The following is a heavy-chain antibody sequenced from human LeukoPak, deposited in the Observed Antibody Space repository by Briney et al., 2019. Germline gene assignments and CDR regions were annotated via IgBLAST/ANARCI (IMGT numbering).Heavy chain of an antibody. CDR1: GFTFSSYW. J-gene: IGHJ4*02. Sequence: GGSLRLSCSASGFTFSSYWMSWVRQAPGKGLEWVANIKQDGSEKYYVDSVKGRFTISRDNAKNSLYLQMNSLRAEDTAVYYCARDQGPYGDYYFDYWGQGTLVTVSS. CDR2: IKQDGSEK. D-gene: IGHD4-17*01. CDR3: ARDQGPYGDYYFDY. V-gene: IGHV3-7*01.